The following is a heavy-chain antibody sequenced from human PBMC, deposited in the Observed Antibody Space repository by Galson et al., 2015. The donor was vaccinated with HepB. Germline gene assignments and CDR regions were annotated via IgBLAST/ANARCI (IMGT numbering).Heavy chain of an antibody. CDR1: GFTFSSYS. D-gene: IGHD3-22*01. CDR2: ISSSSSTI. Sequence: SLRLPCAASGFTFSSYSMNWVRQAPRKGLGWVSYISSSSSTIYYADSVKGRFTISRDNAKNSLYLQMNSLRDEDTAVYYCARGGRITMIEGVDYWGQGTLVTVSS. V-gene: IGHV3-48*02. CDR3: ARGGRITMIEGVDY. J-gene: IGHJ4*02.